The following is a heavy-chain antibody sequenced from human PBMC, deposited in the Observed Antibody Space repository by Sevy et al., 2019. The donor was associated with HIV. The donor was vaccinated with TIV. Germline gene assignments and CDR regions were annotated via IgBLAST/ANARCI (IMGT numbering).Heavy chain of an antibody. CDR2: IFYSGST. D-gene: IGHD3-22*01. CDR3: ARQRASSGYFYFDS. Sequence: SETLSLTCTVSGGSISSGDYYWSWIRQPPGKGLEWIGYIFYSGSTYFNPSLKSRVTISLDTSKSQCSLRLSSVTAADTAVFYCARQRASSGYFYFDSWGQGTLLTVSS. J-gene: IGHJ4*02. V-gene: IGHV4-30-4*01. CDR1: GGSISSGDYY.